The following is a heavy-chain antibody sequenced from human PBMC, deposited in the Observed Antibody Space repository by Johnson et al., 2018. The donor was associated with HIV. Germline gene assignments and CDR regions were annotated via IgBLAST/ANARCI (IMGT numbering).Heavy chain of an antibody. J-gene: IGHJ3*02. Sequence: QVQLVESGGGVVQPGTSLRLSCAASGFTFTSFAMHWVRQAPGKGLEWVGFISYDGSNKYFTDSVRGRFTISRDNSRNTLFLQMNSLRAEDTAVYYCARKADAIDIWGQGTMVTVSS. CDR2: ISYDGSNK. V-gene: IGHV3-30-3*01. CDR1: GFTFTSFA. CDR3: ARKADAIDI.